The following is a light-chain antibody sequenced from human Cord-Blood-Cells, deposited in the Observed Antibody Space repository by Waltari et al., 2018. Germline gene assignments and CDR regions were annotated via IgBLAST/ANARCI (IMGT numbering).Light chain of an antibody. CDR2: WAS. CDR3: QQYYSTPRT. Sequence: DIVMTQSPDYLAVSLGERATLNCQSRQSVFYSFNNQNYFTWYQQKPGQPPKLFIYWASTRESGVPYRFSGSGSGTDFTLTISSLQAEDVAVYYCQQYYSTPRTFGQGTKVEIK. CDR1: QSVFYSFNNQNY. V-gene: IGKV4-1*01. J-gene: IGKJ1*01.